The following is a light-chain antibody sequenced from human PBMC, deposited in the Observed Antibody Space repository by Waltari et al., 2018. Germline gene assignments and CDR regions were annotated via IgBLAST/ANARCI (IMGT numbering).Light chain of an antibody. Sequence: EIVLTQSPATLTLSPGAMATLSCRASQTVRTFLAWYQQKPGQAPRLLIFDASSRATGISPKFRGSGSGTDFTLTVNNLEPEDFAVYYCQQRSSWPYTFGQGTRVDFK. CDR3: QQRSSWPYT. J-gene: IGKJ2*01. CDR1: QTVRTF. CDR2: DAS. V-gene: IGKV3-11*01.